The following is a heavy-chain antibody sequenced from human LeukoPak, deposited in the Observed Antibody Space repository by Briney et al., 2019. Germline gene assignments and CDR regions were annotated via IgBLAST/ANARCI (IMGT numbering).Heavy chain of an antibody. D-gene: IGHD5-12*01. Sequence: PGGSLRLSCAASGFTFSSYSMNWVRQAPGKGLEWVSSISSSSSYIYYADSVKGRFTISRDNARNSLYLQMNSLRAEDTAVYYCARVIGGYGDYWGPGTLVTVSS. CDR3: ARVIGGYGDY. J-gene: IGHJ4*02. CDR1: GFTFSSYS. CDR2: ISSSSSYI. V-gene: IGHV3-21*01.